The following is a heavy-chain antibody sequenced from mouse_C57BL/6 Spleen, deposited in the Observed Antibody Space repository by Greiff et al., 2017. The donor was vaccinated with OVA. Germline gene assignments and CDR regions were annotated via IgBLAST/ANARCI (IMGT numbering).Heavy chain of an antibody. D-gene: IGHD1-1*01. CDR3: AKNPNYYGSSSYYAMDY. CDR2: IWRGGST. CDR1: GFSLTSYG. Sequence: VKVVESGPGLVQPSQSLSITCTVSGFSLTSYGVHWVRQSPGKGLEWLGVIWRGGSTDYNAAFMSRLSITKDNSKSQVFFKMNSLQADDTAIYYCAKNPNYYGSSSYYAMDYWGQGTSVTVSS. V-gene: IGHV2-5*01. J-gene: IGHJ4*01.